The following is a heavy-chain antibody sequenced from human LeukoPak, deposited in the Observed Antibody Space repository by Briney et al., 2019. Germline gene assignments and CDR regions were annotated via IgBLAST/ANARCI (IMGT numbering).Heavy chain of an antibody. CDR1: GGSISSYY. V-gene: IGHV4-59*01. CDR2: IYYSGST. CDR3: ARGGHYYDSLGAFDI. D-gene: IGHD3-22*01. Sequence: SETLPLTCTVSGGSISSYYWSWIRQPPGKGLEWIGYIYYSGSTNYNPSLESRVTISVDTSKNQFSLKLSSVTAADTAVYYCARGGHYYDSLGAFDIWGQGTMVTVSS. J-gene: IGHJ3*02.